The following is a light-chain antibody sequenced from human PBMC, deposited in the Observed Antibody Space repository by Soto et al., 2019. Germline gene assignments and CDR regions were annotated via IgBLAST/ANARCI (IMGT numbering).Light chain of an antibody. CDR2: STN. CDR3: LLYLGSDVWV. J-gene: IGLJ2*01. Sequence: QTVVTQEPSFSVSPGGTVTLTCGLSSGSVSTDNSPSWYQQTPGQGPRTLIYSTNTRSSGVPDRFSGSILGSKAALTITGAHADDESDYYCLLYLGSDVWVFGGGTNVTVL. V-gene: IGLV8-61*01. CDR1: SGSVSTDNS.